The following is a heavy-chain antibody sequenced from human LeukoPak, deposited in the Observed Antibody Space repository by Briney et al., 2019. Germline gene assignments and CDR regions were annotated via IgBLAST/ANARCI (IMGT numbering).Heavy chain of an antibody. CDR3: AKDFGHIVVVPAAIFDY. V-gene: IGHV3-30*02. J-gene: IGHJ4*02. CDR2: IRYDGSNK. D-gene: IGHD2-2*02. Sequence: GGSLRLSCAASGFTFSSYGMHWVRQAPGKGLKWVAFIRYDGSNKYYADSVKGRFTISRDNSKNTLYLQMNSLGAEDTAVYYCAKDFGHIVVVPAAIFDYWGQGTLVTVSS. CDR1: GFTFSSYG.